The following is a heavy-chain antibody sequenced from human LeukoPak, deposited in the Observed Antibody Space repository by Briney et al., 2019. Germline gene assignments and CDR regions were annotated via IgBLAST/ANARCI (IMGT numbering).Heavy chain of an antibody. J-gene: IGHJ4*02. D-gene: IGHD3-10*01. V-gene: IGHV3-23*01. CDR2: ISGTGGGT. CDR1: GFPFSINA. Sequence: PGGSLRLSCAASGFPFSINAMSWVRQAPGKGLEWVSGISGTGGGTFYADSVKGRFSISRDDSINTLYLQMSSLRVEDTAVYYCARFRGSGSHTLYSFDYWGQGSLVTVSS. CDR3: ARFRGSGSHTLYSFDY.